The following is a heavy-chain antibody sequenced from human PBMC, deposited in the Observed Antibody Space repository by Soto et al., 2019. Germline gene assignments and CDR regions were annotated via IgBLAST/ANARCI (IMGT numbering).Heavy chain of an antibody. V-gene: IGHV1-69*06. CDR3: ARARNISSSWRGGVLGYYDYGMDV. CDR1: GGTFSSYA. J-gene: IGHJ6*02. Sequence: QVQLVQSGAEVKKPGSSVKVSCKASGGTFSSYAISWVRQAPGQGLEWMGGIIPIFGTANYAQKFQGRVTITADKSTSTAYMELSSLRAEDTAVYYCARARNISSSWRGGVLGYYDYGMDVCGQGTTVTVSS. CDR2: IIPIFGTA. D-gene: IGHD6-13*01.